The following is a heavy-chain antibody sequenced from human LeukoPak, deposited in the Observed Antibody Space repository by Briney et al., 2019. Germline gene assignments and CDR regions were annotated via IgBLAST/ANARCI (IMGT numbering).Heavy chain of an antibody. CDR1: GFTFSSYS. CDR2: ITSDRST. V-gene: IGHV3-23*01. D-gene: IGHD1-26*01. Sequence: GGSLRLSCAASGFTFSSYSMNWVRQAPGKGLEWVSSITSDRSTYYADSVKGRFTISRDNSKNTLYLQMNSLRAEDTAVYYCATFYSGSRHYYYYYMDVWGKGTTVTVSS. J-gene: IGHJ6*03. CDR3: ATFYSGSRHYYYYYMDV.